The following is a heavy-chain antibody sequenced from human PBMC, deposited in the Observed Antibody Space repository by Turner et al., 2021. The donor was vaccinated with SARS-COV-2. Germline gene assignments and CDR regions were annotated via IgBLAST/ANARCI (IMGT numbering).Heavy chain of an antibody. CDR1: SSPGD. CDR2: IYYRGST. CDR3: ARQSEWELLDYLDAMDI. J-gene: IGHJ3*02. V-gene: IGHV4-39*01. Sequence: SSPGDTGWCRELPVKGVGWIGSIYYRGSTYDNASLKSQGTISGDTAKNQFSLKLSSGTAADTAVYYCARQSEWELLDYLDAMDIWGQGTTVTVSS. D-gene: IGHD1-26*01.